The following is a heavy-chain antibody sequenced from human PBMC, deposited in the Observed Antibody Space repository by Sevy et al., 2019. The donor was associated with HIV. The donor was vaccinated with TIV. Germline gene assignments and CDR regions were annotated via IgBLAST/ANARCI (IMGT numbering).Heavy chain of an antibody. CDR2: INYSGST. J-gene: IGHJ3*02. CDR1: GGSFSGYY. Sequence: SETLSLTCAVYGGSFSGYYWSWIRQPPGKGLEWIGEINYSGSTNYNPSLKSRVTISGDTSKNQFSLKLISVTAADTXXXXXXXXXXXXXXSHAFDIWGQGTMVTVSS. CDR3: XXXXXXXXXSHAFDI. V-gene: IGHV4-34*01.